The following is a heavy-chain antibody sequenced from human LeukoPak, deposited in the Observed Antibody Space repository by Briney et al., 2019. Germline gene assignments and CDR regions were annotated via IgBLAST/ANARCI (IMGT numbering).Heavy chain of an antibody. V-gene: IGHV4-39*01. CDR1: GGSISSGDYY. CDR3: ARHVEIAVAGPIDY. Sequence: PFETLSLTCTVSGGSISSGDYYWSWIRQPPGKGLEWIGSIYYSGSTSYNPSLKSRVTISVDTSKNQFSLKLSSVTAADTAVYYCARHVEIAVAGPIDYWGQGTLVTVSS. CDR2: IYYSGST. D-gene: IGHD6-19*01. J-gene: IGHJ4*02.